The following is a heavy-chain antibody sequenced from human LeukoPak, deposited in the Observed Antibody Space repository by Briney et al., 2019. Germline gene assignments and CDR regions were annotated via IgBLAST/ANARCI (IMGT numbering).Heavy chain of an antibody. V-gene: IGHV3-30*02. CDR3: AKVSGMAAAGVYYYYYMDV. D-gene: IGHD6-13*01. J-gene: IGHJ6*03. CDR2: IRYDGSNK. CDR1: GFTFSSYG. Sequence: GGSLRLSCAASGFTFSSYGMHWVRQAPGKGLEWVAFIRYDGSNKYYADSVKGRFTISRDNSKNTLYLQMNSLRAEDTAVYYCAKVSGMAAAGVYYYYYMDVWGKGTTVTVSS.